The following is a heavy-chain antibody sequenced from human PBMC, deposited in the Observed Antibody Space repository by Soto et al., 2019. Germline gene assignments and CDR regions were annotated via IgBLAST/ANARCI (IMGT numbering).Heavy chain of an antibody. CDR3: ARVLRFLDNQIPPLDYGMDV. V-gene: IGHV1-8*01. CDR1: GYTFTSSD. Sequence: ASVKVSCKASGYTFTSSDINWVRQATGQGLEWMGWMNPNSGNTGYAQKFQGRVTMTRNTSISTAYMVLSSLRSEDTAVYYCARVLRFLDNQIPPLDYGMDVWGQGTTVTVSS. J-gene: IGHJ6*02. CDR2: MNPNSGNT. D-gene: IGHD3-3*01.